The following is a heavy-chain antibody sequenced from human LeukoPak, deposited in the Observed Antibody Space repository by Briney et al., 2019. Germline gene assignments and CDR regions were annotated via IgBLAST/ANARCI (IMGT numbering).Heavy chain of an antibody. CDR3: ARTVAQQLVYFDY. CDR2: ISQDGSET. Sequence: GGSLRLSCAASGFTFNSFFLNWVRLTPGRELEWLACISQDGSETFYMDSVRGRFTLSRDNTKNSLYLQMNSLRAEDTAVYYCARTVAQQLVYFDYWGQGTLVTVSS. V-gene: IGHV3-7*01. J-gene: IGHJ4*02. D-gene: IGHD6-13*01. CDR1: GFTFNSFF.